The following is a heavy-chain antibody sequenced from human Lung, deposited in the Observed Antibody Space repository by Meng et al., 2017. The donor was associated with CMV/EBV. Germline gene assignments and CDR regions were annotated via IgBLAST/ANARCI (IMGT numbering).Heavy chain of an antibody. D-gene: IGHD2-8*01. CDR1: GYTFTSYY. CDR2: INPIGGST. J-gene: IGHJ2*01. Sequence: ASVKVSCKASGYTFTSYYMHWVRQAPGQGLEWMGIINPIGGSTSYAQKFQGRVTMTRDTSTSTVYMELSSLRSEDTAVYYCARGSIVLMVYATRRNWYLDLWGRGTXVTVSS. CDR3: ARGSIVLMVYATRRNWYLDL. V-gene: IGHV1-46*01.